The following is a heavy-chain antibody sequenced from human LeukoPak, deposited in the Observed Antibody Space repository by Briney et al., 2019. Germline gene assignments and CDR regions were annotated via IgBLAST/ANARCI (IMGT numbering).Heavy chain of an antibody. D-gene: IGHD3-16*01. V-gene: IGHV3-23*01. CDR2: ISVSGGLT. J-gene: IGHJ4*02. CDR1: GFSFSSYA. CDR3: AKRVGGVNNFDY. Sequence: PGGSLRLSCAASGFSFSSYAMGWVRQAPGKGLEWVSSISVSGGLTYYADSLEGRFTISRDNSNNTLYLQMNGLRAEDTAVYYCAKRVGGVNNFDYWGQGTLVTVSS.